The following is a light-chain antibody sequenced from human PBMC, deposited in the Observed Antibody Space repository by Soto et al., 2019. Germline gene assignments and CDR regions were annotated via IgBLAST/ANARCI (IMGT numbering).Light chain of an antibody. CDR1: QSISSW. J-gene: IGKJ4*01. CDR3: QQYNSYPS. CDR2: MAS. Sequence: DIQMTQSPSTLSASVGDRVTITCRANQSISSWLAWYQQKPGKAPKLLIYMASSLESGVPSRCSGSGSGTAFTLTISSQQPGDFSTYDCQQYNSYPSFGGGTKVEIK. V-gene: IGKV1-5*03.